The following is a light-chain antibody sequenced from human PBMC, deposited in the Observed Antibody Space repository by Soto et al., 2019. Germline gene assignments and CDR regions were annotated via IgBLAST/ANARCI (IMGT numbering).Light chain of an antibody. CDR1: QGIRDD. CDR3: LQDYNYPYT. CDR2: AAS. J-gene: IGKJ2*01. Sequence: ALQMTQSPSSLSASVGDRVTITCRASQGIRDDLGWYQQKPGKAPKLLIYAASSLQSGVPSRFSGSGSGTDFTLTISSLQPEDFATYYCLQDYNYPYTFGQGTKLEIK. V-gene: IGKV1-6*01.